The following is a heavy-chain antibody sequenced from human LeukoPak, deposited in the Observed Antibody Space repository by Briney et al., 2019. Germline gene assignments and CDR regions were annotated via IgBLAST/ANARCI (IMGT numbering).Heavy chain of an antibody. CDR3: AREGTITAYNFDY. CDR2: MKYDGSEI. CDR1: GFAFSSYW. J-gene: IGHJ4*02. V-gene: IGHV3-7*05. D-gene: IGHD5-12*01. Sequence: PGGSLRLSCAASGFAFSSYWMSWVRQAPGKGLEWVANMKYDGSEIYYVDSMKGRFTISRDNAKNSLYLQMNSLRAEDTAVYYCAREGTITAYNFDYWGQGTLVTVSS.